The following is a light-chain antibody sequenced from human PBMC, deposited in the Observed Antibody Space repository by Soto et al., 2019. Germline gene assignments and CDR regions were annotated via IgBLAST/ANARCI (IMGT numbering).Light chain of an antibody. V-gene: IGLV2-14*01. J-gene: IGLJ1*01. CDR2: AVT. CDR1: SSDVGGYNY. Sequence: QSVLTQPASVSGSPGQSITISCTGTSSDVGGYNYVSWYQQHPGKAPKLMIYAVTDRPSGVSSRFSGSKSGNTASLTISGLQAEDEADYYCSSYTSSSXLFGTGTKVT. CDR3: SSYTSSSXL.